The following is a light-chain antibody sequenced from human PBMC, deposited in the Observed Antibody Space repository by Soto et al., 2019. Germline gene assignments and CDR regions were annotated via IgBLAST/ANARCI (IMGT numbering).Light chain of an antibody. V-gene: IGLV4-69*01. CDR1: SWHRTYA. CDR2: LNSDGSH. CDR3: QTWGTAIQWV. J-gene: IGLJ3*02. Sequence: QSVLTQSPSASASLGASVKLTCTLSSWHRTYAIGWHQQQPEKGPRFLMKLNSDGSHIKGDGIPDRFSGSSSGAERYLTISRLQSEEEADYYCQTWGTAIQWVFGEGTKLTVL.